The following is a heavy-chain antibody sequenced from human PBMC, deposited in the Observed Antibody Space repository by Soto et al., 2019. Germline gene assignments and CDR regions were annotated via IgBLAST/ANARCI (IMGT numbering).Heavy chain of an antibody. Sequence: SGPTLVNPTQTLTLTCTFSGFSLSTSGMCVSWIRQPPGKALEWLALIDRDDDKYYSTSLKTRLTISKDTSKNQVVLTMTNMDPVDTATYYCARTPIVGATHYGMDVWGQGATVTVSS. J-gene: IGHJ6*02. D-gene: IGHD1-26*01. CDR3: ARTPIVGATHYGMDV. CDR2: IDRDDDK. CDR1: GFSLSTSGMC. V-gene: IGHV2-70*01.